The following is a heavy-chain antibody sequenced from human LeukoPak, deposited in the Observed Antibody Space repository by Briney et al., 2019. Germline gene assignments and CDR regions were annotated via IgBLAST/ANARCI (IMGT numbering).Heavy chain of an antibody. J-gene: IGHJ6*02. V-gene: IGHV1-24*01. D-gene: IGHD4-23*01. Sequence: ASVKVSCKVSGYTLTELSMHWVRQAPGKGLGWMGGFDPEDGETIYAQKFQGRVTMTEDTSTDTAYMELSSLRSEDTAVYYCATAPRRHGGNPTRKYYYYGMDVWGQGTTVTVSS. CDR2: FDPEDGET. CDR3: ATAPRRHGGNPTRKYYYYGMDV. CDR1: GYTLTELS.